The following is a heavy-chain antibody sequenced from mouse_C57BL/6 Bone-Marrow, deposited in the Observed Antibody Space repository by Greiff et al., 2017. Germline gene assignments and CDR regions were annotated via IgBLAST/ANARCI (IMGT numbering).Heavy chain of an antibody. V-gene: IGHV2-2*01. CDR1: GFSLTSYG. CDR2: IWSGGST. J-gene: IGHJ4*01. CDR3: ARYGPYAMDY. Sequence: QVQLQQSGPGLVQPSQSLSITCTVSGFSLTSYGVHWVRQSPGTGLEWLGVIWSGGSTDYNAAFISRLSISKDNSKSQVFFKMNSLQADDTAIYYCARYGPYAMDYWGQGTSVTVSS. D-gene: IGHD1-1*01.